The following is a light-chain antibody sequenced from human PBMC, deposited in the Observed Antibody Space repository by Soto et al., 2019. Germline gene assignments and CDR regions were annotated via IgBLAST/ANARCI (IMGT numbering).Light chain of an antibody. CDR3: SPYVGSNNYV. J-gene: IGLJ1*01. Sequence: QSALTQPPSASGSPGQSVTISCIGTSSDVGRYNYVSWYQHHPGKAPKLIIYEVTKRPSGVPDRFSGSKSANTASLTVSGLQADDEADYYCSPYVGSNNYVFGTGTKLTVL. V-gene: IGLV2-8*01. CDR1: SSDVGRYNY. CDR2: EVT.